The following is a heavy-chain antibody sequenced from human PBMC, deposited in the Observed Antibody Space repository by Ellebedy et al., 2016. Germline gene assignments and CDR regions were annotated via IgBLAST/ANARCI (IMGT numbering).Heavy chain of an antibody. V-gene: IGHV1-69*06. J-gene: IGHJ5*02. CDR1: GGTSNSHG. CDR2: IIPIFGAT. CDR3: ARDVHPWGGQLLGRFEA. Sequence: SVKVSCXAPGGTSNSHGFSWVRQAPGQGLEWMGGIIPIFGATDYAQRFRGRLIVTADRSTQTVFMELSSLRSEDTAVYYCARDVHPWGGQLLGRFEAWGQGTLVIVSS. D-gene: IGHD3-16*01.